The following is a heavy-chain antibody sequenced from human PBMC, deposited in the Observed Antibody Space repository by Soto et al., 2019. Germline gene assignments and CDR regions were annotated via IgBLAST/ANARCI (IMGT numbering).Heavy chain of an antibody. J-gene: IGHJ6*02. Sequence: GLSLRLSCGASGFTFSSCSMNWVRHAPGKGLEWVSSISSSSSYIYYADSVKGRFTISRDNAKNSLYLQMNSLRAEDTAVYYCARDLYSSLDYYYYYGMDVWGQGTTVTVSS. D-gene: IGHD6-13*01. V-gene: IGHV3-21*01. CDR2: ISSSSSYI. CDR1: GFTFSSCS. CDR3: ARDLYSSLDYYYYYGMDV.